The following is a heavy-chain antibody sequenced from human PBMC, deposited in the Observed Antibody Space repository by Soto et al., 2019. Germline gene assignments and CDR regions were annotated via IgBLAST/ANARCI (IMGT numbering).Heavy chain of an antibody. J-gene: IGHJ4*02. CDR2: ISYDGSNK. CDR3: AKENSYGNGGAFDY. D-gene: IGHD5-18*01. CDR1: GFTFSSYG. V-gene: IGHV3-30*18. Sequence: GSLRLSCAASGFTFSSYGMHWVRQAPGKGLEWVAVISYDGSNKYYADSVKGRFTISRDNSKNTLYLQMNSLRAEDTAVYYCAKENSYGNGGAFDYWGQGTLVTVSS.